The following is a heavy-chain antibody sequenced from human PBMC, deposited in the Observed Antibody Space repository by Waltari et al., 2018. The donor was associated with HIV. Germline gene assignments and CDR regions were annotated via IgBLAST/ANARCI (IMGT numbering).Heavy chain of an antibody. Sequence: QVQLQQWGAGLLKPSETLSLTCAVYGGSFSGYYWSWIRQPPGKGLEWIGEINHSGSTNYNPSLKSRVTISVDTSKNQFSLKLSSVTAADTAVYYCARGQDYDFWSGYYYDYRGQGTLVTVSS. J-gene: IGHJ4*02. D-gene: IGHD3-3*01. V-gene: IGHV4-34*01. CDR2: INHSGST. CDR3: ARGQDYDFWSGYYYDY. CDR1: GGSFSGYY.